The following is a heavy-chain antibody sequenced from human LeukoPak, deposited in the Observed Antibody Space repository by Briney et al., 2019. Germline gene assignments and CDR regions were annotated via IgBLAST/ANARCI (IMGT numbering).Heavy chain of an antibody. CDR2: IYHGGST. D-gene: IGHD2-15*01. CDR3: ARLDGYCSGGSCYSVSFVDP. CDR1: GPSISSGYY. V-gene: IGHV4-38-2*01. J-gene: IGHJ5*02. Sequence: SETLSLTCAVSGPSISSGYYWGWIRQPPGKGLEWIGTIYHGGSTYYNPSLKSRVTISVDTSKNQFSLKLSSVTAADTAVYYCARLDGYCSGGSCYSVSFVDPWGQGTLVTVSS.